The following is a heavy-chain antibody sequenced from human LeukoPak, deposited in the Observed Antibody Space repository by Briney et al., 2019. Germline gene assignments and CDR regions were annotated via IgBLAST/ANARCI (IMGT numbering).Heavy chain of an antibody. CDR1: GFTVSSNY. D-gene: IGHD2-2*01. CDR2: IYSGGST. J-gene: IGHJ6*02. V-gene: IGHV3-53*01. Sequence: PGGSLRLSCAASGFTVSSNYMSWVRQAPGKGLEWVSVIYSGGSTYYADSVKGRFTISRDNSKNTLYLQMNSLGAEDTAAYYCASAPIPRYCSSTSCPGGYYYYGMDVWGQGTTVTVSS. CDR3: ASAPIPRYCSSTSCPGGYYYYGMDV.